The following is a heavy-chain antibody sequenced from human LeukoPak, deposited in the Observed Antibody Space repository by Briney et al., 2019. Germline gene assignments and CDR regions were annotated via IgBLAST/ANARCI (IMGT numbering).Heavy chain of an antibody. J-gene: IGHJ4*02. V-gene: IGHV4-30-2*01. Sequence: SETLSLTCTVSGGSISSGGYYWGWIRQPPGKGLEWIGYIYHSGSTYYNPSLKSRVTISVDRSKNQFSLKLSSVTAADTAVYYCARGEWYSGYDPFDYWGQGTLVTVSS. D-gene: IGHD5-12*01. CDR2: IYHSGST. CDR1: GGSISSGGYY. CDR3: ARGEWYSGYDPFDY.